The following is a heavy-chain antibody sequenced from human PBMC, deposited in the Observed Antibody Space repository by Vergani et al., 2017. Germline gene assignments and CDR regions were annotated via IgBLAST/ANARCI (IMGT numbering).Heavy chain of an antibody. V-gene: IGHV4-59*01. CDR2: IYYSGST. D-gene: IGHD3-16*02. CDR1: GGSISSYY. J-gene: IGHJ3*02. Sequence: QVQLQESGPGLVKPSETLSLTCTVSGGSISSYYWSWIRQPPGKGLEWIGYIYYSGSTNYNPSLKSRVTISVDTSKNQFSLKLSSVTAADTAVYYCARVEAQGGGLSFEAFDIWGQGTMVTVSS. CDR3: ARVEAQGGGLSFEAFDI.